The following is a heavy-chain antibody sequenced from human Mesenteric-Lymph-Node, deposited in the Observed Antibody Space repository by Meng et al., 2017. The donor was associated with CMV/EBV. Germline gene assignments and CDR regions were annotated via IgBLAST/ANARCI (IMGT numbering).Heavy chain of an antibody. D-gene: IGHD5-18*01. CDR1: GFTFSSSA. CDR3: VRASGYSYGDFDY. J-gene: IGHJ4*02. V-gene: IGHV3-23*03. CDR2: VYSGGRST. Sequence: GGSLRLSCAVSGFTFSSSAMRWARQAPGKGLEWVSVVYSGGRSTKYADSVKGRFTISRDNAKNSLYLQMNSLRAEDTAVYYCVRASGYSYGDFDYWGQGTLVTVSS.